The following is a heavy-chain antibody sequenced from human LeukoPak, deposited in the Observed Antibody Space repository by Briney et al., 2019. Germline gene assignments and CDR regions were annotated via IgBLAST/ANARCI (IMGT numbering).Heavy chain of an antibody. D-gene: IGHD2-21*01. Sequence: ASVKVSCKASGYTFTRYYMQWVRQAPGQGLEWMGIINPSGGSTSYAQKFQGRVTMTTDTSTSTAYMELRSLSSDDTAVYYCARDNPTLTHGLLLHWGQGTLVTVSS. V-gene: IGHV1-46*01. CDR3: ARDNPTLTHGLLLH. CDR1: GYTFTRYY. J-gene: IGHJ4*02. CDR2: INPSGGST.